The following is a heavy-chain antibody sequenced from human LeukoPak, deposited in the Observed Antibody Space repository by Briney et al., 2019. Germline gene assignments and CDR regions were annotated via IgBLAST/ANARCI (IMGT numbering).Heavy chain of an antibody. CDR3: AKDLYSSGCFDY. J-gene: IGHJ4*02. Sequence: GGSLRLPCAASGFTFSSYGMHWVRQAPGKGLEWVAVISYDGSNKYYADSVKGRFTISRDNSKNTLYLQMNSLRAEDTAVYYCAKDLYSSGCFDYWGQGTLVTVSS. V-gene: IGHV3-30*18. CDR2: ISYDGSNK. CDR1: GFTFSSYG. D-gene: IGHD6-19*01.